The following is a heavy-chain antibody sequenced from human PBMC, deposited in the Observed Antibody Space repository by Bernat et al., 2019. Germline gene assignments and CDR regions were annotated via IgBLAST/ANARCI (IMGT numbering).Heavy chain of an antibody. CDR1: GGSISSSSYY. J-gene: IGHJ4*02. CDR3: ARSYDSSGYYYVDFGY. V-gene: IGHV4-39*01. Sequence: QLQLQESGPGLVKPSETLSLTCTVSGGSISSSSYYWGWIRQPPGKGLEWIGSIYYSGSTYYNPSPKSRVTISVDTSKNQFSLKLSSVTAADTAVYYCARSYDSSGYYYVDFGYWGQGTLVTVSS. CDR2: IYYSGST. D-gene: IGHD3-22*01.